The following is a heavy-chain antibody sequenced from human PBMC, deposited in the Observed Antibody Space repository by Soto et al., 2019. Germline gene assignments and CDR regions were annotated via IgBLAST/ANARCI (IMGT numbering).Heavy chain of an antibody. Sequence: QVQLVQSGAEVKKPGASVKVSCKASGYTFTSYGISWVRQAPGQGLEWMGWISAYNGNTNYAQKLQGRVTMTTDTSTSTADMELRSLRSDDTAVYYCASMNYDSSGYYCGFDYWVQGTLVTVSS. CDR3: ASMNYDSSGYYCGFDY. V-gene: IGHV1-18*01. CDR1: GYTFTSYG. J-gene: IGHJ4*02. CDR2: ISAYNGNT. D-gene: IGHD3-22*01.